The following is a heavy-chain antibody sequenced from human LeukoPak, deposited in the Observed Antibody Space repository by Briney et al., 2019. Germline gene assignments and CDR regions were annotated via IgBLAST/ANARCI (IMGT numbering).Heavy chain of an antibody. J-gene: IGHJ4*02. Sequence: SQTLSLTCTVSGGSISSGDYYWSWIRQPPGKGLEWIGYIYYSGSTYYNPSLKSRVTISVDTSKNQFSLKLSSVTAADTAVYYCARTPTVWGSYRYTSDYWGQGTLVTVS. D-gene: IGHD3-16*02. CDR3: ARTPTVWGSYRYTSDY. V-gene: IGHV4-30-4*08. CDR2: IYYSGST. CDR1: GGSISSGDYY.